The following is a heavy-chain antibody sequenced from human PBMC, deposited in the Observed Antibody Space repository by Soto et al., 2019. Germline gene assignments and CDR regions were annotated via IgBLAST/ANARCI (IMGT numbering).Heavy chain of an antibody. D-gene: IGHD6-13*01. V-gene: IGHV2-5*02. CDR2: IYWDDDK. CDR3: AHRPLGSSWFDY. Sequence: QITLKESGPTLVKPTQTLTLTCTFSGFSLTTSGVGVGWVRQPPGKALEWLTLIYWDDDKRYSPSLKSRLTITKDTSKHQVVLTMTNMDPVDTATYYCAHRPLGSSWFDYWGQGTLVTVSS. CDR1: GFSLTTSGVG. J-gene: IGHJ4*02.